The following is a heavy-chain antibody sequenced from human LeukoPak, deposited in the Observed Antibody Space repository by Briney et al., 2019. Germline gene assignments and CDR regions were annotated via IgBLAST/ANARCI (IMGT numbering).Heavy chain of an antibody. D-gene: IGHD5-12*01. CDR1: GYSISSGYY. CDR3: ASPILSGVATTKDY. V-gene: IGHV4-38-2*02. J-gene: IGHJ4*02. Sequence: SETLSLTCTVSGYSISSGYYWGWIRQPPGKGLEWIGSIYHSGSTYYNPSLKSRVTISVDTSKNQFSLKLSSVTAADTAVYYCASPILSGVATTKDYWGQGTLVTVSS. CDR2: IYHSGST.